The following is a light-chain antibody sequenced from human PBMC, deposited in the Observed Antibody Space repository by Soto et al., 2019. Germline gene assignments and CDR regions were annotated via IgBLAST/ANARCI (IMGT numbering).Light chain of an antibody. CDR1: SGDVGGYNF. Sequence: QSALTQPASVSGSPGQSITISCTGASGDVGGYNFVSWYQQHPGKAPQLIIYNVYDRPSGISNRFSGSKSGNTASLTISGLQGEDEADYYCSSYTISRTYVFGTGTKLTVL. CDR3: SSYTISRTYV. V-gene: IGLV2-14*01. CDR2: NVY. J-gene: IGLJ1*01.